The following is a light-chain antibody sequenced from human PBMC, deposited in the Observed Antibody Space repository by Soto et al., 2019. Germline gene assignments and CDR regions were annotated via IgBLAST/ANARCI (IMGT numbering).Light chain of an antibody. J-gene: IGKJ2*01. CDR3: LQTNSDQYT. CDR2: GAS. Sequence: DIQMTQSPSSLSASVGDRVTITCRASESVSSSVNWYQQTPGKAPRLLIFGASVLQSGVPSRFSGTGSATTFALTISSLQPEDFATYYCLQTNSDQYTFGQGTKLEIK. V-gene: IGKV1-39*01. CDR1: ESVSSS.